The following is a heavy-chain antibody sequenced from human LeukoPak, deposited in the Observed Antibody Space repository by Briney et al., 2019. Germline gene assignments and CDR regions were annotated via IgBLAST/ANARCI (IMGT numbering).Heavy chain of an antibody. J-gene: IGHJ4*02. CDR2: IYSGGST. Sequence: GGSLRLSCAASGFTVSSNYMSWVRQAPGKGLEWVSVIYSGGSTYYADSVKGRFTISRDNSKNTLYLQMNSLRAEDTAVYYCARSLDYSSSWYTFDYSGQGTLVTVSS. D-gene: IGHD6-13*01. V-gene: IGHV3-53*01. CDR3: ARSLDYSSSWYTFDY. CDR1: GFTVSSNY.